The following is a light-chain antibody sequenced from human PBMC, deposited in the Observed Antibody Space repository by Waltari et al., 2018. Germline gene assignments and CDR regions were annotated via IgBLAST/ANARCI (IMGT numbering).Light chain of an antibody. CDR2: DVN. Sequence: QSALTQPAAVSGSTGQSITITCIGTSSDVGFYNFVSWYQQHPGEAPKLMIYDVNNRPSGVSSRFSGSKSGNTASLTISGLQAEDEADYYCSSYTSSHTWVFGGGTKVTVL. J-gene: IGLJ3*02. CDR1: SSDVGFYNF. V-gene: IGLV2-14*03. CDR3: SSYTSSHTWV.